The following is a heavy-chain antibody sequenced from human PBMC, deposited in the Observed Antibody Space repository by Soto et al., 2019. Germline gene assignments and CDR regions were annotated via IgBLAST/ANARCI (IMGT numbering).Heavy chain of an antibody. CDR3: ERLGSILQPIDY. D-gene: IGHD4-4*01. J-gene: IGHJ4*02. V-gene: IGHV5-51*01. CDR2: IFPRDSDT. Sequence: PGESLKISCQSSWYTFTNYWIAWVRHMPGRGLEWMGLIFPRDSDTRYNSSFEGQVTISTDRSIATAYLQWTTLKASDTATYFCERLGSILQPIDYWGPGTPVTVSS. CDR1: WYTFTNYW.